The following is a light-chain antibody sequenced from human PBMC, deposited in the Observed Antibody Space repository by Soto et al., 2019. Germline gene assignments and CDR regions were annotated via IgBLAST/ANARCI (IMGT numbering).Light chain of an antibody. CDR3: QHFGNSPLWT. Sequence: IVLTQSPATLSLSPWERATLSCRASQSVSSDYLAWYQQKPGQPPRLLIYEASTRAIGIPDRFSGSGSGTEFTLTISRLEPEDFAVYFCQHFGNSPLWTFGQGTKVDIK. J-gene: IGKJ1*01. V-gene: IGKV3-20*01. CDR1: QSVSSDY. CDR2: EAS.